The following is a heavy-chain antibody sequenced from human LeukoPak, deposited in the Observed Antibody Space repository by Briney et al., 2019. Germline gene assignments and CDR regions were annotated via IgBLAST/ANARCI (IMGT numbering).Heavy chain of an antibody. J-gene: IGHJ3*02. D-gene: IGHD4-17*01. CDR1: GFTFSNYW. V-gene: IGHV3-66*01. CDR3: ASGTVTPREAYAFDI. Sequence: QAGGSLRLSCAASGFTFSNYWMHWVRQAPGKGLEWVSVIYSGGSTYYADSVKGRFTISRDNSKNTLYLQMNSLRAEDTAVYYCASGTVTPREAYAFDIWGQGTMVTVSS. CDR2: IYSGGST.